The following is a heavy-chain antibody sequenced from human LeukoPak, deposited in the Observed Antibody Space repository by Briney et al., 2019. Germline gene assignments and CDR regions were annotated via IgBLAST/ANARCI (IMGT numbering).Heavy chain of an antibody. CDR2: INSDGSST. V-gene: IGHV3-74*01. J-gene: IGHJ4*02. CDR1: GFTFSSYW. Sequence: PGGSLRLSCAASGFTFSSYWMHWVRQAPGKGLVWVSRINSDGSSTSYADSVKGRSTISRDNAKNTLYLQMNSLRAEDTAVYYCARESVGWFGELLYDYWGQGTLVTVSS. D-gene: IGHD3-10*01. CDR3: ARESVGWFGELLYDY.